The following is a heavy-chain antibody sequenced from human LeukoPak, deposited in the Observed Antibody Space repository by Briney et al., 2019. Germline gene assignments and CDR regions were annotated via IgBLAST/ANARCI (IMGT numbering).Heavy chain of an antibody. J-gene: IGHJ5*02. CDR2: IHDSGST. CDR3: ARGFGAGNYYYGWFDP. Sequence: SQSLSLTCTVSGASISSGDYHWNWIRQPPGKGLEWIGFIHDSGSTYYNPSLKSRVSISRDMSKNQLSLMLSSVTAADTAVYYCARGFGAGNYYYGWFDPWGQGTLVSVSS. CDR1: GASISSGDYH. V-gene: IGHV4-30-4*01. D-gene: IGHD3-10*01.